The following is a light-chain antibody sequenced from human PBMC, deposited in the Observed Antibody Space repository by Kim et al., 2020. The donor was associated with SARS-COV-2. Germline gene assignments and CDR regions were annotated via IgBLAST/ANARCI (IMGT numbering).Light chain of an antibody. Sequence: SSELTQDPAVSVALGQTVRITCQGDSLRSYYTTWFQQKPGQAPIVVVYGKNNRPSGIPARFSGSSSGNTASLTITWPQAGDEADYYFNFRDNNDNVLFGG. J-gene: IGLJ2*01. V-gene: IGLV3-19*01. CDR3: NFRDNNDNVL. CDR2: GKN. CDR1: SLRSYY.